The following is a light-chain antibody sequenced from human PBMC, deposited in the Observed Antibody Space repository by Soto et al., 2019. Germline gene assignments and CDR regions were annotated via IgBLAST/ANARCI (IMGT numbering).Light chain of an antibody. V-gene: IGKV3-20*01. J-gene: IGKJ1*01. CDR1: QSVTRS. CDR2: GAS. Sequence: EIVLTQSPGTLSLSPGERATLSCRASQSVTRSLAWFQQKAGQAPRLLIYGASTRATGIPDRFSGSGSGTDFTLTIRRLEPEDFAVYFCLQYGTSPYTFGQWTKVEIK. CDR3: LQYGTSPYT.